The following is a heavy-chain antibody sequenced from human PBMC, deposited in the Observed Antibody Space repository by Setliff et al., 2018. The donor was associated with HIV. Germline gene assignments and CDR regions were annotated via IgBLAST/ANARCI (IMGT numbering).Heavy chain of an antibody. CDR1: GVSISSHY. D-gene: IGHD3-22*01. CDR2: FYPTGST. V-gene: IGHV4-59*11. J-gene: IGHJ3*02. CDR3: TRRDNSVSGYYTDQAFDI. Sequence: SAIRSLTCTVSGVSISSHYWSWSRQSPWRELYWIGYFYPTGSTNYNPSLQSRVSISMDASKNKFSLKVTSVTSADTAVYYCTRRDNSVSGYYTDQAFDIWGQGTLVTVSS.